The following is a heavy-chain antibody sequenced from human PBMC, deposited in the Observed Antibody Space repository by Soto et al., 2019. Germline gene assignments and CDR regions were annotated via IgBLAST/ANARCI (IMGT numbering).Heavy chain of an antibody. V-gene: IGHV4-31*03. CDR1: AGSINSARYY. D-gene: IGHD3-10*02. CDR3: ARSVFH. J-gene: IGHJ4*02. CDR2: IYYSGST. Sequence: SGTVCHPGTVSAGSINSARYYWSWIRQHPGKGLEWIGYIYYSGSTYYNPSLKSRVTISVDTSKNQFSLKLSSVTAADTAVYYCARSVFHWGQGTLVTVSS.